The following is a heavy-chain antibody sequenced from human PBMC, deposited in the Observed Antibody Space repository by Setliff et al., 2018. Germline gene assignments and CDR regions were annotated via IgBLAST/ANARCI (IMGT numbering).Heavy chain of an antibody. J-gene: IGHJ4*02. D-gene: IGHD3-22*01. V-gene: IGHV1-2*02. CDR2: INPNTGGS. CDR1: GYTSTEYS. CDR3: AKVNYYDKSAYLPFDY. Sequence: GASVKVSCKASGYTSTEYSIHWVRQAPGQGLEWMGWINPNTGGSNYAQKFQGRVTMTTDTSISTAYMEMSRLTSDDTAVYYCAKVNYYDKSAYLPFDYWGQGTQVTVSS.